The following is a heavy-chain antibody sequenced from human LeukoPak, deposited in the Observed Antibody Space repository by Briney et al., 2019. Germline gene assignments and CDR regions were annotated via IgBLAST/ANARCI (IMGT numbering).Heavy chain of an antibody. V-gene: IGHV3-7*03. CDR3: ARDGHFNTFHI. D-gene: IGHD2/OR15-2a*01. J-gene: IGHJ3*02. Sequence: GGSLRLSCAASGFTFSRYWMSWVRQAPGKGLEWVANIRQDGSDKYYVDSVKGRFTISRDNAKTSLYLQMNSLRAEDTAVYYCARDGHFNTFHIWGQGTMVTVSS. CDR2: IRQDGSDK. CDR1: GFTFSRYW.